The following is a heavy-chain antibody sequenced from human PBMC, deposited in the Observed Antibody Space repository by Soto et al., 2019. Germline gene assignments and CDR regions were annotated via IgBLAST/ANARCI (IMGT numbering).Heavy chain of an antibody. CDR1: GGSFSGYY. Sequence: PSETLSLTCAVYGGSFSGYYWSWIRQPPGKGLEWIGEINHSGSTNYNPSLKSRVTISVDTSKNQFSLKLSSVTAADTAVYYCARGGGTEFRSRTSCYRSDYYYGMDVWGQGTKVTVSS. J-gene: IGHJ6*02. V-gene: IGHV4-34*01. CDR2: INHSGST. D-gene: IGHD2-2*01. CDR3: ARGGGTEFRSRTSCYRSDYYYGMDV.